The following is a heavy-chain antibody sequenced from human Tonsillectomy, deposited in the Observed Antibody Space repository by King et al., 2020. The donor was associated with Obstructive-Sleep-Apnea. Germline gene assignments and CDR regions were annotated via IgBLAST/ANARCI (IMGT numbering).Heavy chain of an antibody. CDR2: IYYSGST. V-gene: IGHV4-39*07. D-gene: IGHD1-1*01. J-gene: IGHJ4*02. Sequence: QLQESGPGLVKPSETLSLTCTVSGGSITKNTYYWGWIRQPPGQGLEWIGSIYYSGSTRYNPSLKGRVSISVDTTKNQFSLKVNSVIAADTAVYYCARGLVTDWNDAIDYWGQGSLVTVSS. CDR1: GGSITKNTYY. CDR3: ARGLVTDWNDAIDY.